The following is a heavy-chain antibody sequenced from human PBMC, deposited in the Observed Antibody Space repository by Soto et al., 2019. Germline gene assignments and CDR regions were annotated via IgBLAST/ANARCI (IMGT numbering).Heavy chain of an antibody. D-gene: IGHD3-3*01. CDR2: IIPIFGTA. CDR1: GGTFSSYA. J-gene: IGHJ6*02. CDR3: AYPNAGYDCLSGYYPIYYDMDV. V-gene: IGHV1-69*01. Sequence: QVQLVQSGAEVKKPGSSVKVSCKASGGTFSSYAISWVRQAPGQGLEWMGGIIPIFGTANYAQKFQGRVTITADESTSTAYMELSSLRSEDTAVYYCAYPNAGYDCLSGYYPIYYDMDVWGQGTTVTVSS.